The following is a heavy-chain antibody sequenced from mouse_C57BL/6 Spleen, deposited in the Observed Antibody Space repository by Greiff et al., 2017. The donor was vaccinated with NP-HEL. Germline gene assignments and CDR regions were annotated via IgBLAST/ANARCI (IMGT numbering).Heavy chain of an antibody. CDR1: GFTFSSYA. CDR2: ISDGGSYT. V-gene: IGHV5-4*01. J-gene: IGHJ4*01. Sequence: EVQVVESGGGLVKPGGSLKLSCAASGFTFSSYAMSWVRQTPEKRLEWVATISDGGSYTYYPDNVKGRFPISRDNAKNNLYLQMSHLKSEETAMYYCARDGDYGSSMDYWGQGTSVTVSS. CDR3: ARDGDYGSSMDY. D-gene: IGHD1-1*01.